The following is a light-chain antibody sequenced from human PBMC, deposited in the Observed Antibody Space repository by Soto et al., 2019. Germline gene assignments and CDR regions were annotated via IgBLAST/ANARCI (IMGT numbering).Light chain of an antibody. CDR3: QKFSSVPT. CDR1: QAIYNY. CDR2: AAS. J-gene: IGKJ4*01. Sequence: DIQMTQSPSSLSASVGDRVTITCRASQAIYNYLAWYQQKPGKVPTLLISAASTLQSGVPYRFSGSGSGTDFTLTSSSLQHEDVATYYCQKFSSVPTFGGGTKVEI. V-gene: IGKV1-27*01.